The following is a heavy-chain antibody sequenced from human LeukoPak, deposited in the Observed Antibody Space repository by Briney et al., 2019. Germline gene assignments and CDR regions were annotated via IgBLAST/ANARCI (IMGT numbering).Heavy chain of an antibody. V-gene: IGHV3-7*05. J-gene: IGHJ3*02. CDR2: IKQDGSQK. D-gene: IGHD4-17*01. CDR1: GFTFSSYW. CDR3: ARDPTVTNLHDAFDI. Sequence: GGSPALSCTASGFTFSSYWMSWVRQAPGKGLEWVATIKQDGSQKEYVESVQGRFTISRDNAKNSLYLHMNRLRAEDTAVYYCARDPTVTNLHDAFDIWGQGTLVTVSS.